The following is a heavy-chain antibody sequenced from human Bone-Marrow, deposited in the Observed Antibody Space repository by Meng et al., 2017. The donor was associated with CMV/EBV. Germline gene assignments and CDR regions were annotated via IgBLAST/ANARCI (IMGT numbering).Heavy chain of an antibody. CDR1: GGSFSGYC. CDR3: ARGRHYYDSSGYYGWFDP. J-gene: IGHJ5*02. V-gene: IGHV4-34*01. CDR2: INHSGST. D-gene: IGHD3-22*01. Sequence: SETLSLTCAVYGGSFSGYCWSWIRQPPGKGLEWIGEINHSGSTNYNPSLKSRVTISVDTSKNQFSLKLSSVTAADTAVYYCARGRHYYDSSGYYGWFDPWGQGTLVTVSS.